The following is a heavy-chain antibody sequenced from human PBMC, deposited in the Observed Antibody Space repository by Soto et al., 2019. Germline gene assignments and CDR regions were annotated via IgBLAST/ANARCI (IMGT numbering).Heavy chain of an antibody. J-gene: IGHJ6*02. CDR1: GFSVTNAW. V-gene: IGHV3-15*07. CDR2: VYTSAEGGAT. Sequence: EVQLVDSGGGLVKPGGSLRLSCAASGFSVTNAWMNWVRQAPGKGLEWVGRVYTSAEGGATNYAAPVKGRFTISRDDSKNTVYLQMNSLMTEDTAVYYCTTGSVEGFWGQGTTVTDSS. CDR3: TTGSVEGF. D-gene: IGHD2-15*01.